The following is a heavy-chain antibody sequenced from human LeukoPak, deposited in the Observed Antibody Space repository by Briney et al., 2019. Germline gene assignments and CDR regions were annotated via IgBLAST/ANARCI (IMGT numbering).Heavy chain of an antibody. V-gene: IGHV3-48*04. J-gene: IGHJ4*02. D-gene: IGHD6-13*01. CDR3: ARDPHYISSWDDY. CDR2: TSSSSNTI. CDR1: GFTFSSYS. Sequence: GGSLRLSCAASGFTFSSYSMNWVRQAPGKGLEWVSYTSSSSNTIYYAESVRGRFTISRDNAKNSLYLQMNSLRAEDTAVYYCARDPHYISSWDDYWGQGTLVTVSS.